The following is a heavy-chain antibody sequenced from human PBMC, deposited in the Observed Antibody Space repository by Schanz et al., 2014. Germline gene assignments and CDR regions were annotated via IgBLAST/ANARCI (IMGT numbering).Heavy chain of an antibody. Sequence: QVQLQESGPGLVKPSQTLSLTCNVSGDSMSSGGYYWNWIRQHPGKGLEWIGYIYDSGNTYYNPSLKSRVTMSIDTSEKQFSLNLRSVTGAYTAVYYCARLVGPSFYYGMDVWGQGTTVTVSS. CDR3: ARLVGPSFYYGMDV. J-gene: IGHJ6*02. V-gene: IGHV4-31*03. D-gene: IGHD2-15*01. CDR2: IYDSGNT. CDR1: GDSMSSGGYY.